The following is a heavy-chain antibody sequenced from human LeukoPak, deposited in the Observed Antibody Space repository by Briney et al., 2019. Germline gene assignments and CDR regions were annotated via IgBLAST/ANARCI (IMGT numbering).Heavy chain of an antibody. CDR3: ARESAVAGSLGFDY. CDR1: GYTLTGYH. CDR2: INSNSGGT. V-gene: IGHV1-2*02. D-gene: IGHD6-19*01. Sequence: GASVKVSCKASGYTLTGYHMHWVRQAPGQGLEWMGWINSNSGGTNYAQKFQGRVTMTRDTSISTAYMELSRLRSDDTAVYYCARESAVAGSLGFDYWGQGTLVTVSP. J-gene: IGHJ4*02.